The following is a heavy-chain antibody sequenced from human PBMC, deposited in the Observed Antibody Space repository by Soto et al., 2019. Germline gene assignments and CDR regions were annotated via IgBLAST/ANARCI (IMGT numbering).Heavy chain of an antibody. Sequence: ASVKVSCKASGFTFTSSAMQWVRQARGQRLEWIGWIVVGSGNTNYAQKFQERVTITRDMSTSTAYMELSSLRSEDTAVYYCAAEGVGATGGYYYYGMDVWGQGTTVTVSS. D-gene: IGHD1-26*01. CDR2: IVVGSGNT. CDR1: GFTFTSSA. CDR3: AAEGVGATGGYYYYGMDV. J-gene: IGHJ6*02. V-gene: IGHV1-58*02.